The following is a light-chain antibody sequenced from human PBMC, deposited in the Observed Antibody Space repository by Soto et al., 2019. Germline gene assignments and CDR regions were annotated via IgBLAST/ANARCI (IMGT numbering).Light chain of an antibody. CDR1: SSDFGTYNL. CDR3: GSCAVCTPYV. V-gene: IGLV2-23*01. J-gene: IGLJ1*01. CDR2: EGS. Sequence: QSALTQPASVSGSPGQSITISCTGTSSDFGTYNLVSWYQQDPGKAPKLMIYEGSKRPSGVSNRFSGSKSGNTASLTISGLQAEDEAAYYCGSCAVCTPYVLGTGTKVTVL.